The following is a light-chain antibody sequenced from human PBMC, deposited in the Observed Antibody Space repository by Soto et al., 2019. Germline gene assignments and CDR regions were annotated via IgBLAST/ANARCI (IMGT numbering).Light chain of an antibody. Sequence: QSVPTQSPSASASLGASVKLTCTLSSGHSIYAIAWHQQQPEKGPRYLMKLNSDGSHSKGDGIPDRFSGSSSGAERYLTISSLQSEDEADYYCQTWGTGPVVFGGGTKLTVL. J-gene: IGLJ2*01. V-gene: IGLV4-69*01. CDR3: QTWGTGPVV. CDR2: LNSDGSH. CDR1: SGHSIYA.